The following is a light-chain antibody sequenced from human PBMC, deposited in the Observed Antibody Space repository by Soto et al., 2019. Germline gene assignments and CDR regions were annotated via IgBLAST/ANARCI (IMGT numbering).Light chain of an antibody. CDR1: QSVSRS. V-gene: IGKV1-39*01. Sequence: QLTQSPSSLSASVGDRVIITCRASQSVSRSLNWYQQKAGQAPKLLIYAASSLQSGVPSRFSGSGSGTDFTLTISSLQPEDFATYYCQQSYSTPPLTFGQGTKVDIK. CDR2: AAS. CDR3: QQSYSTPPLT. J-gene: IGKJ1*01.